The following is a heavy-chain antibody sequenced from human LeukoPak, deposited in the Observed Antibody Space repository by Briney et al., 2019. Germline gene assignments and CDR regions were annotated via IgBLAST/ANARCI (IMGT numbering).Heavy chain of an antibody. D-gene: IGHD2-2*01. CDR3: AKDLLDCSSTSCPHVAFDI. Sequence: GGSLRLSCAASGFTFSSKSMTWVRQAPGKGLEWVSYISATNTDIHYTDSVKGRFTISRDKAKNSLYLQMNSLRAEDTAVYYCAKDLLDCSSTSCPHVAFDIWGQGTMVTVSS. CDR1: GFTFSSKS. CDR2: ISATNTDI. V-gene: IGHV3-21*04. J-gene: IGHJ3*02.